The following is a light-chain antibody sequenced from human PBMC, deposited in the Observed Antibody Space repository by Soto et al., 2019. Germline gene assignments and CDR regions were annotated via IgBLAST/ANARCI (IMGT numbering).Light chain of an antibody. CDR1: QSVGRRY. Sequence: IVLTQSPGTLSLSPGERATLSCRASQSVGRRYLAWYQQKPGQAPMLLIYDTSERASDIPDRFSGRGSGTDFTIPISRLVPEDFTVYYCQYQGTFGGGSKVEIK. CDR2: DTS. J-gene: IGKJ4*01. CDR3: QYQGT. V-gene: IGKV3-20*01.